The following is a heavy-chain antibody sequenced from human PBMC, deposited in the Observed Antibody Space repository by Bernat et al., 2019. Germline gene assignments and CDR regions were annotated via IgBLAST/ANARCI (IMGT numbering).Heavy chain of an antibody. Sequence: QVQLQQWGAGLLKPSETLSLTCAVYGGSFSDYYWSWIRQPPGKGLEWIGEINHSGSTNYNPSLKSRVTISVDTSKTQFCLKLSCVTAADTAMYFCARGDIVVVPAARVYYYYMDVWGKGTTVTVSS. J-gene: IGHJ6*03. CDR2: INHSGST. V-gene: IGHV4-34*01. D-gene: IGHD2-2*01. CDR1: GGSFSDYY. CDR3: ARGDIVVVPAARVYYYYMDV.